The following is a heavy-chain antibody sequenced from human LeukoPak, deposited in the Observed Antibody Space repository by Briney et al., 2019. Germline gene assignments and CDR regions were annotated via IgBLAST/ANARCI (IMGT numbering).Heavy chain of an antibody. J-gene: IGHJ4*02. D-gene: IGHD4-23*01. CDR1: GCRFTSYW. CDR2: IYHGNSES. CDR3: ARPGGYGGNSAFDY. Sequence: GESLKISCQGSGCRFTSYWIGWVRPVPGKGLEGMGIIYHGNSESRYSPPFRGQDTISAVKSISPAYLQLSSLKASDTAMYFCARPGGYGGNSAFDYWGQGTLATVSS. V-gene: IGHV5-51*01.